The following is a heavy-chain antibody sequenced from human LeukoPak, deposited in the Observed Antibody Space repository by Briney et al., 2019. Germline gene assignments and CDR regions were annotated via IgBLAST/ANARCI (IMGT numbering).Heavy chain of an antibody. J-gene: IGHJ3*02. CDR1: GGSISSYY. Sequence: SETLSLTRTVSGGSISSYYWSWIRQPPGKGLEWIGYIYYSGSTNYNPSLKSRVTISVDTSKNQFSLKLSSVTAADTAVYYRARDLVVGSYHAFDIWGQGTMVTVSS. CDR2: IYYSGST. V-gene: IGHV4-59*01. D-gene: IGHD1-26*01. CDR3: ARDLVVGSYHAFDI.